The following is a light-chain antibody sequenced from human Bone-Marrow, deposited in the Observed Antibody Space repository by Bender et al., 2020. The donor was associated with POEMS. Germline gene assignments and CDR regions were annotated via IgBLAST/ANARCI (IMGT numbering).Light chain of an antibody. J-gene: IGLJ3*02. CDR3: SAWDDSLSGWV. Sequence: QSVVTQPPSLSEAPRQRVTISCSGSSSNIGNHGVNWYQQLPGEAPKLLIYYDDLLTPGVSDRFSASKSATPASLAISELQSEDEALYYCSAWDDSLSGWVFGEGTKLTFL. CDR2: YDD. V-gene: IGLV1-36*01. CDR1: SSNIGNHG.